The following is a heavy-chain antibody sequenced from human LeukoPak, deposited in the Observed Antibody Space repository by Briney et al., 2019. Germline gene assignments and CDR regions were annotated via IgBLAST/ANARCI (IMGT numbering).Heavy chain of an antibody. J-gene: IGHJ2*01. CDR1: GGSISSYY. V-gene: IGHV4-59*01. CDR2: IYYSGST. D-gene: IGHD7-27*01. CDR3: ARVPQLGNPVHWYFDL. Sequence: SETLSHTCTVSGGSISSYYWSWLRQPPGKGLEWIGYIYYSGSTNYNPSLKSRVTISVDTSKNQFSMKLSSVTAADTAVYYCARVPQLGNPVHWYFDLWGRGTLVTVSS.